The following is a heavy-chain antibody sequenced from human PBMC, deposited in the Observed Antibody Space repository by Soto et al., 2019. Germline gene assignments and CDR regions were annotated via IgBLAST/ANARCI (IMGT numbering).Heavy chain of an antibody. CDR2: IYSSGST. Sequence: SETLSLTCPVSGFSISSYYWSWIRQSPGKGLEWFGYIYSSGSTNYNPSLKSRVTISVDTSKNRFSLKLSSVTAADTAVYYCAASCVACGGFNYYGMDVWGQGTTVTVSS. J-gene: IGHJ6*02. D-gene: IGHD5-12*01. V-gene: IGHV4-59*12. CDR3: AASCVACGGFNYYGMDV. CDR1: GFSISSYY.